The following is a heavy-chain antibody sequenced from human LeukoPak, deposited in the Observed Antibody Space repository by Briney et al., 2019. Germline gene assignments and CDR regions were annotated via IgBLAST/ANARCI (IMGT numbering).Heavy chain of an antibody. J-gene: IGHJ4*02. Sequence: GGSLRLSCAASGFTFSSYSMNWVRQAPGKGLEWVSSISSSSSYIYYADPVKGRFTISRDNAKNSLYLQMNSLRAEDTALYYCAKEATAKVASAFDYWGQGTLVTVSS. CDR1: GFTFSSYS. V-gene: IGHV3-21*01. D-gene: IGHD5-18*01. CDR3: AKEATAKVASAFDY. CDR2: ISSSSSYI.